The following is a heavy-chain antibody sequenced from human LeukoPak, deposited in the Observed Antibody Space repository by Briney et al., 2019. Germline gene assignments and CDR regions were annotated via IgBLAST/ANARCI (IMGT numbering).Heavy chain of an antibody. V-gene: IGHV3-53*01. CDR1: GFTVSSNY. Sequence: AGGSLRLSCAASGFTVSSNYMSWVRQAPGKGLEWVSVIYSGGSTYYADSVKGRFTISRDNSKNTLYLQMNSLRAEDTAVYYCARAALVRGFDYWGQGTLVTVSS. J-gene: IGHJ4*02. D-gene: IGHD6-13*01. CDR2: IYSGGST. CDR3: ARAALVRGFDY.